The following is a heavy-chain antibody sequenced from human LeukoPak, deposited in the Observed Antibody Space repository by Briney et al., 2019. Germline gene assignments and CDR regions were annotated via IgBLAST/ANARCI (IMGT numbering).Heavy chain of an antibody. Sequence: SETLSLTCTVSGGSISSGGYYWSWIRQPPGKGLEWIGYIYHSGSTYYNPSLMSRVTISVDTSKNQFSLKLSSVTAADTAVYYCAREKSSSGSSRYWGQGTLVTVSS. J-gene: IGHJ4*02. D-gene: IGHD6-19*01. CDR3: AREKSSSGSSRY. V-gene: IGHV4-30-2*01. CDR2: IYHSGST. CDR1: GGSISSGGYY.